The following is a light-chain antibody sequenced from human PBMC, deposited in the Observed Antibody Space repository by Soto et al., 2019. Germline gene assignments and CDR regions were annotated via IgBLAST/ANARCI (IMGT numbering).Light chain of an antibody. V-gene: IGKV3-15*01. CDR1: QSVSSH. J-gene: IGKJ4*01. CDR3: QQYYSGART. Sequence: EKVMTQSPATPSVSPGERATLSCRASQSVSSHLAWYQQKPCQAPRPLIYGASTKATGIPARLSPSGSGTEFPLTSASLESEGFGVDDDQQYYSGARTFGGGTKVDIK. CDR2: GAS.